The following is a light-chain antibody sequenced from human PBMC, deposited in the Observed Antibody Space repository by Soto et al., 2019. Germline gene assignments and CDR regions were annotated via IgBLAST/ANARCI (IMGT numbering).Light chain of an antibody. J-gene: IGKJ1*01. CDR3: KQYNNWPQT. CDR1: QSVSSN. CDR2: GAS. V-gene: IGKV3-15*01. Sequence: EIMMTQSPATLSVSPGERATLSCRASQSVSSNLAWYQQKPGQAPRLLIYGASTRATGIQARFSGSGSGTEFTLTIRSLQSEDFAVYYCKQYNNWPQTFGQGTKVDIK.